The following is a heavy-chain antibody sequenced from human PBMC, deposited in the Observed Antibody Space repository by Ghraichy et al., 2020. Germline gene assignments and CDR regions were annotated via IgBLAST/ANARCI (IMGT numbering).Heavy chain of an antibody. CDR1: GFTFSSYA. D-gene: IGHD5-18*01. J-gene: IGHJ4*02. Sequence: GGSLRLSCAASGFTFSSYAMSWVRQAPGKGLEWVSAISGSGGSTYYADSVKGRFTISRDNSKNTLYLQMNSLRAEDTAVYYCLVYSYGWVNFDYWGQGTLVTVSS. CDR3: LVYSYGWVNFDY. V-gene: IGHV3-23*01. CDR2: ISGSGGST.